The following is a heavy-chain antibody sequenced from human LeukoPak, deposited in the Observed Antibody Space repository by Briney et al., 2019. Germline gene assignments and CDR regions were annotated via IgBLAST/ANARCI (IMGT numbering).Heavy chain of an antibody. V-gene: IGHV1-2*02. J-gene: IGHJ4*02. CDR2: INPNSGGT. D-gene: IGHD4-17*01. Sequence: VSVKVSFKASGYTFTAYYMHWVRQAPGQGLDWMGWINPNSGGTNYAQKFQGRVTMTRDTSISTAYMELSRVRSDDTAVYYCARLNDYGDYWALDYWGQGTLVTVSS. CDR3: ARLNDYGDYWALDY. CDR1: GYTFTAYY.